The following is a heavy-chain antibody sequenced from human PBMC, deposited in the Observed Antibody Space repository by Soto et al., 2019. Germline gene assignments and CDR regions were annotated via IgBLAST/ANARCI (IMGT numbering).Heavy chain of an antibody. CDR2: IYSGGST. CDR1: GFTVSSNY. D-gene: IGHD3-22*01. CDR3: ARAPPYYYDSSGYL. V-gene: IGHV3-66*01. J-gene: IGHJ4*02. Sequence: GGSLRLSCAASGFTVSSNYMSWVRQAPGKGLEWVSVIYSGGSTYYAGSVKGRFTISRDNSKNTLYLQMNSLRAEDTAVYYCARAPPYYYDSSGYLWGQGTLVTVSS.